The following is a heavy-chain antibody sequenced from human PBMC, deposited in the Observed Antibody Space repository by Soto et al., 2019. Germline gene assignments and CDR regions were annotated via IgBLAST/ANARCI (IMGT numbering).Heavy chain of an antibody. J-gene: IGHJ6*02. CDR2: ISAYNGNT. CDR1: GYTFTSYG. CDR3: ARDQLVVVPAAISGYYYYGMDV. D-gene: IGHD2-2*02. V-gene: IGHV1-18*01. Sequence: ASVKVSCKASGYTFTSYGISWVRQAPGQGLEWMGWISAYNGNTNYAQKLQGRVTMTTDTSTSTDYMELRSLRSDDTAVYYCARDQLVVVPAAISGYYYYGMDVWGQGTTVTVSS.